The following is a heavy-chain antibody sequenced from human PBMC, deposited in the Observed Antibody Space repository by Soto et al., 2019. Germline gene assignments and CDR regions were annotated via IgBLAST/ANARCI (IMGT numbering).Heavy chain of an antibody. Sequence: GGSLRLSCAASGFTFSSYWMHWVRQAPGKGLVWVSRINSDGSSTSYADSVKGRFTISRDNAKNTLYLQMNSLRAEDTAVYYCARGGGYNWNDDAFDIWGQGTMVTVSS. V-gene: IGHV3-74*01. J-gene: IGHJ3*02. CDR2: INSDGSST. D-gene: IGHD1-20*01. CDR3: ARGGGYNWNDDAFDI. CDR1: GFTFSSYW.